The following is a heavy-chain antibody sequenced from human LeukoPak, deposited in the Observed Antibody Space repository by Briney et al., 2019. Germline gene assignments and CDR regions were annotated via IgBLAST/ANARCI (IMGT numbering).Heavy chain of an antibody. Sequence: GESLKISCKGSGYMFTTSWIAWVRQMPGTGLEWMGIIYPCDSNPTYSNVRYSPSFQGQVTITADKSIGTAYLQWTGLKASDTAMYYCARQSISVPGLYYFDYWGQGTLVTVSS. CDR1: GYMFTTSW. CDR2: IYPCDSNP. CDR3: ARQSISVPGLYYFDY. V-gene: IGHV5-51*01. D-gene: IGHD6-19*01. J-gene: IGHJ4*02.